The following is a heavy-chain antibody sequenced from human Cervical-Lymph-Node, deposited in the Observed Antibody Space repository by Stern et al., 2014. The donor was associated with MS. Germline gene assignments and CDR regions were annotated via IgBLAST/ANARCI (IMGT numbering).Heavy chain of an antibody. D-gene: IGHD6-13*01. CDR3: ALLGGVAADLPPDQ. J-gene: IGHJ4*02. CDR1: GGSIRSGGHY. V-gene: IGHV4-31*03. CDR2: IYYSGST. Sequence: QVQLQESGPGLVRPSQTLSLICTVSGGSIRSGGHYCSWIRQHPGAGLVWVGYIYYSGSTFYNPSLKSRVNISLDTSKNQFSLKMNSVTAADTAVYYCALLGGVAADLPPDQWGQGTLVTVSS.